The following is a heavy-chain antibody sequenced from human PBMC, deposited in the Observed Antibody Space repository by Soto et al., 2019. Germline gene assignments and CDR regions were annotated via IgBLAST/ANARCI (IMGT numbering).Heavy chain of an antibody. CDR3: ARDSSGSYPRNWFDP. D-gene: IGHD1-26*01. J-gene: IGHJ5*02. CDR1: GYTFTGYY. CDR2: INPNSGGT. Sequence: ASVKVSCKASGYTFTGYYMHWVRQAPGQGLEWMGWINPNSGGTNYAQKFQGRATMTRDTSISTAYMELSRLRSDDTAVYYCARDSSGSYPRNWFDPWGQGTLVTVSS. V-gene: IGHV1-2*02.